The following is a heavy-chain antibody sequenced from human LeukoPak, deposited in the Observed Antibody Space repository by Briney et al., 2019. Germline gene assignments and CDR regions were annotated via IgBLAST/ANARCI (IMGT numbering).Heavy chain of an antibody. V-gene: IGHV3-30*02. Sequence: GGSLRLSCAASGFNFRNYGMHWVRQAPGKGLEWVAFIRYDGSDKYYADSVKGRFTISRDNSKNTLYLQMNSLRAEDTAVYYCAKGYGPTAMVFDYWGQGTLVTVSS. CDR3: AKGYGPTAMVFDY. CDR1: GFNFRNYG. CDR2: IRYDGSDK. D-gene: IGHD5-18*01. J-gene: IGHJ4*02.